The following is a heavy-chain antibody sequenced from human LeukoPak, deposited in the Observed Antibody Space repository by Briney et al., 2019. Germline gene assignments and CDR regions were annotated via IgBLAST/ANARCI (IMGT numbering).Heavy chain of an antibody. D-gene: IGHD3-16*01. Sequence: GSLSFSCTASGFTSSSYLMSWVRQAQGKGLEWVAKIKQDGSAKYYMDSVKGRFTISRYNGKNSLYLQMKCISVRDTPVYDCGGIRAGYWGQGTLVTVSS. V-gene: IGHV3-7*03. CDR2: IKQDGSAK. CDR1: GFTSSSYL. J-gene: IGHJ4*02. CDR3: GGIRAGY.